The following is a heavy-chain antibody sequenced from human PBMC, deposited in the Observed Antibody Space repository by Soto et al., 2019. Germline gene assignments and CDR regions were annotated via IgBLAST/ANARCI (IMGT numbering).Heavy chain of an antibody. Sequence: GGSLRLSCAASGFTFNTYEINWVRQAPGKGLEWLSYISSGGDTMFYADSVKGRFTISRDNAKNSLYLQMNSLRAEDTAVYYCVRVGSVTTTGQIFDYWGQGTLVTVS. CDR2: ISSGGDTM. CDR3: VRVGSVTTTGQIFDY. V-gene: IGHV3-48*03. J-gene: IGHJ4*02. D-gene: IGHD1-1*01. CDR1: GFTFNTYE.